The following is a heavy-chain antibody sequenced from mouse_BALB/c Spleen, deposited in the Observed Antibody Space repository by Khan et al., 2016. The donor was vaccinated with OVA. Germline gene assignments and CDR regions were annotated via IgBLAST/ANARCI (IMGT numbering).Heavy chain of an antibody. V-gene: IGHV3-2*02. CDR1: GYSITSDYA. CDR3: ARCITY. Sequence: EVQLQESGPGLVKPSQSLSLTCTVTGYSITSDYAWNWLRQFPGNQLEWMGYISYSGSTTYNPSLKSRISITRDTSKNQFFLQLNSVTTEDTATYYCARCITYWGQGTLVTVSA. J-gene: IGHJ3*01. CDR2: ISYSGST. D-gene: IGHD1-1*01.